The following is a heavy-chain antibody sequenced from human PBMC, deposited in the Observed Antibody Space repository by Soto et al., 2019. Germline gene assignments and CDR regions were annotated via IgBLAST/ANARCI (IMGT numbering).Heavy chain of an antibody. J-gene: IGHJ4*02. CDR2: IYHSGST. Sequence: PSETLSLTCAVSGGSISSGGYSWSWIRQPPGKGLEWIGYIYHSGSTYYNPSLKSRVTISVDRSKNQFSLKLSSVTAADTAVYYCASAADSSGYYYGNFDYWGQGTLVTVSS. CDR1: GGSISSGGYS. CDR3: ASAADSSGYYYGNFDY. V-gene: IGHV4-30-2*01. D-gene: IGHD3-22*01.